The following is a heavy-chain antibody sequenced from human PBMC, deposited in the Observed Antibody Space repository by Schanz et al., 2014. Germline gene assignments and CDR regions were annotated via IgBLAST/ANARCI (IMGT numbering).Heavy chain of an antibody. D-gene: IGHD6-13*01. CDR3: ARSGSSNWYFFDY. V-gene: IGHV1-3*01. J-gene: IGHJ4*02. CDR1: GYTLSAYS. CDR2: INAGTGNT. Sequence: QVQLVQSGPGLKKPGASGKVSCKASGYTLSAYSLHWGGQAPGQGLEWMGWINAGTGNTEYSQKFQGRVTITRDTLASTAYMEVSSLRSEDTAVYYCARSGSSNWYFFDYWGQGTLVTVSS.